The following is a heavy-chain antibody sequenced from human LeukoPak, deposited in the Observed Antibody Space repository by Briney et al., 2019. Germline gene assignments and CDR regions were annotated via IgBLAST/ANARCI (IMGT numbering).Heavy chain of an antibody. V-gene: IGHV1-2*02. D-gene: IGHD3-9*01. CDR2: INPNSGGT. J-gene: IGHJ4*02. CDR1: GYTFTGYY. CDR3: ARVGVMTGYYPSDY. Sequence: GASVKVSCKASGYTFTGYYMHWVRQAPGQGLEWMGWINPNSGGTNYAQKFQGRVTMTRDTSISTAYMELSRLRSDDTAVYYCARVGVMTGYYPSDYWGQGTLVTVSS.